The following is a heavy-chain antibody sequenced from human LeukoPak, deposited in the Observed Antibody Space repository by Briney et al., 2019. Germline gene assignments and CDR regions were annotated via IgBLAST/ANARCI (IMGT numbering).Heavy chain of an antibody. J-gene: IGHJ3*02. CDR2: ISSSSSYT. CDR3: ASDFGGNDAFGI. D-gene: IGHD4-23*01. V-gene: IGHV3-11*05. CDR1: GFTFSDYY. Sequence: GGSLRLPCAASGFTFSDYYMSWIRQAPGKGLEWVSYISSSSSYTNYADSVKGRFTISRDNAKNSLYLQMNSLRAEDTAVYYCASDFGGNDAFGIWGQGTMVTVSS.